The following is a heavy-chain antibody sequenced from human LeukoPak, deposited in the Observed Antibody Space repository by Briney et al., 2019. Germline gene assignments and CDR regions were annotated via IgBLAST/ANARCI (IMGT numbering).Heavy chain of an antibody. Sequence: SETLSLTCAVSGGSISSSNWWSWVRQPPGKGLEWIGEIYHSGSTNYNPSLKSRVTISVDKSKNQFSLKLSSVTAADTAVYYCARVPGGWINWFDPWGQGTPVTVSS. J-gene: IGHJ5*02. CDR2: IYHSGST. V-gene: IGHV4-4*02. CDR3: ARVPGGWINWFDP. D-gene: IGHD6-19*01. CDR1: GGSISSSNW.